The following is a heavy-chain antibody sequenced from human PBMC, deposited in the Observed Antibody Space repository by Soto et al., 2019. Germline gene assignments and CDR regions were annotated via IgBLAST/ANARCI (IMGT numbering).Heavy chain of an antibody. D-gene: IGHD5-12*01. CDR2: IYYSGST. CDR3: ARSWGGYVSY. Sequence: PSETLSLPCTFSGCSLSRGGYYWSWIRQHPGKGLEWIGYIYYSGSTYYNPSLKSRVTISVDTSKNQFSLKLSSVTAADTAVYYCARSWGGYVSYWGQGTLVTVSS. CDR1: GCSLSRGGYY. V-gene: IGHV4-31*03. J-gene: IGHJ4*02.